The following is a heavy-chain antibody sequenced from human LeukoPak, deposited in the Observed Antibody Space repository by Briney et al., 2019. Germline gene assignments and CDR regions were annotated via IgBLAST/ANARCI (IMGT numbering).Heavy chain of an antibody. V-gene: IGHV3-23*01. J-gene: IGHJ4*02. CDR1: GFTFSSYA. D-gene: IGHD3-10*01. CDR2: ISGSGGST. CDR3: AKDYYYGSGSYTGFDY. Sequence: GGSLRLSCAASGFTFSSYAMSWVRQAPGKGLEWVSAISGSGGSTYYADSAKGRFTISRDNSKNTLCLQMNSLRAEDTAVYYCAKDYYYGSGSYTGFDYWGQGTLVTVSS.